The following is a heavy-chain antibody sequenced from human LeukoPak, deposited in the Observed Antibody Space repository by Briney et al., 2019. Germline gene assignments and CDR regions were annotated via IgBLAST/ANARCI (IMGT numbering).Heavy chain of an antibody. CDR3: ARASSTSCTEGCYYFDY. J-gene: IGHJ4*02. CDR2: IYYSGST. V-gene: IGHV4-31*11. CDR1: GGSFSGYY. Sequence: SETLSLTCAVYGGSFSGYYWSWIRQHPGKGLEWIGYIYYSGSTYYNPSLKSRVTISVDTSKNQFSLKLSSVTAADTAVYYCARASSTSCTEGCYYFDYWGQGTLVTVSS. D-gene: IGHD2-2*01.